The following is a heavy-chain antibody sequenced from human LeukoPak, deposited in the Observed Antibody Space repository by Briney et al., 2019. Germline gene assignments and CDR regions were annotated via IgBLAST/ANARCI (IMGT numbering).Heavy chain of an antibody. V-gene: IGHV1-2*02. J-gene: IGHJ5*02. CDR3: ARGSGYCSSTSCKNWFDP. Sequence: GASVKVSCKASGYTFTGYYMHWVRQAPGQGLEWMGWINPNSGGTNYAQKFQGRVTMTRDTSISTAYMELSRLRSDDTAVYYCARGSGYCSSTSCKNWFDPSGQGTLVTVSS. CDR2: INPNSGGT. D-gene: IGHD2-2*01. CDR1: GYTFTGYY.